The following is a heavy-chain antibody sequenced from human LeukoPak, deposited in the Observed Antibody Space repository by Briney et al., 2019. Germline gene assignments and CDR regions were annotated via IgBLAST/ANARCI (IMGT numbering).Heavy chain of an antibody. CDR3: ARAGWIITSGIDY. CDR2: IYHTGST. J-gene: IGHJ4*02. CDR1: GYSISRGYY. Sequence: PSETLSLTCGFPGYSISRGYYWAWIRQPPGKGLEWIGTIYHTGSTYYTPSLGSRVTISVDTSKNEFSLNLNSVTAADTAVYYCARAGWIITSGIDYWGQGALVTVSS. V-gene: IGHV4-38-2*01. D-gene: IGHD3-10*01.